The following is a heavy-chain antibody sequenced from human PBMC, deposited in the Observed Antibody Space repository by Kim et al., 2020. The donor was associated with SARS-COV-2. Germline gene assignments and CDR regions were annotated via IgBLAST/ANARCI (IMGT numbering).Heavy chain of an antibody. CDR3: ARDREVTMVRGEPFDY. CDR1: GYTFTSYG. CDR2: ISAYNGNT. D-gene: IGHD3-10*01. V-gene: IGHV1-18*01. Sequence: ASVKVSCKASGYTFTSYGISWVRQAPGQGLEWMGWISAYNGNTNYAQKLQGRVTMTTDTSTSTAYMELRSLRSDDTAVYYCARDREVTMVRGEPFDYWGQGTLVTVSS. J-gene: IGHJ4*02.